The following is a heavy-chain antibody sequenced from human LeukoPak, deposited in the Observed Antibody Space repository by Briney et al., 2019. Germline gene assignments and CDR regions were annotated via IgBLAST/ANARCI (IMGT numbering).Heavy chain of an antibody. D-gene: IGHD3-22*01. CDR3: ARDNYYDSSVPFDY. CDR2: ISSSGSTI. V-gene: IGHV3-11*01. CDR1: GFTFSDYY. J-gene: IGHJ4*02. Sequence: PGGSLRLSCAASGFTFSDYYMSWIRQAPGKGLKWVSYISSSGSTIYYADSVKGRFTISRDNAKNSLYLQMNSLRAEDTAVYYCARDNYYDSSVPFDYWGQGTLVTVSS.